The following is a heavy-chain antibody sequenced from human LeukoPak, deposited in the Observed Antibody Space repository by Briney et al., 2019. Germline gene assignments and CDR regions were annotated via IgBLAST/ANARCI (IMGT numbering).Heavy chain of an antibody. CDR2: ISAYNGNT. J-gene: IGHJ3*02. V-gene: IGHV1-18*01. D-gene: IGHD3-22*01. CDR1: GYTFTSYG. Sequence: ASVKVSCKASGYTFTSYGISWVRQAPGQGLEWMGWISAYNGNTNYAQKLQGRVTMTTDTSTSTAYMELRSLRSDDTAVYYCARDLYYYDSSGYLINDAFDIWGQGTMVTVSS. CDR3: ARDLYYYDSSGYLINDAFDI.